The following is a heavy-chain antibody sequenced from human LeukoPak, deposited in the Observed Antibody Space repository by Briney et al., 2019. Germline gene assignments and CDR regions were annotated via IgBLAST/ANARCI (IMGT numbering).Heavy chain of an antibody. J-gene: IGHJ4*02. D-gene: IGHD6-13*01. CDR3: ASHSYSSSWYYFDY. CDR2: ISSSGSTI. CDR1: GLTFSDYY. V-gene: IGHV3-11*01. Sequence: GGSLRLSCAASGLTFSDYYMSWIRQAPGKGLEWVSYISSSGSTIYYADSVKGRFTISRDNAKNSLYLQMNSLRAEDTAVYYCASHSYSSSWYYFDYWGQGTLVTVSS.